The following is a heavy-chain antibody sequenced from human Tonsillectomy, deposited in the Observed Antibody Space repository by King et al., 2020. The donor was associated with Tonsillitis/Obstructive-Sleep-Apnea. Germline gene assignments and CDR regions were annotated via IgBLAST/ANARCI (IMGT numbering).Heavy chain of an antibody. CDR1: GESFSGYY. V-gene: IGHV4-34*01. D-gene: IGHD3-9*01. CDR3: ARGGTYYDILTGYGPGAVLDY. CDR2: INHSGST. Sequence: VQLQQWGAGLLKPSETLSLTCAVYGESFSGYYWSWIRQPPGKGLECIGEINHSGSTNYNPSLKSRVTISVDTSKNQFSPKLSSVTAADTAVYYCARGGTYYDILTGYGPGAVLDYWGQGTLVTVSS. J-gene: IGHJ4*02.